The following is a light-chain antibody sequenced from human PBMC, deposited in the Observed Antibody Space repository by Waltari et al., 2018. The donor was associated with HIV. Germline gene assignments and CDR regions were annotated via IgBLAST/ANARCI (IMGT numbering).Light chain of an antibody. CDR1: QRVLYSSNNKNH. J-gene: IGKJ3*01. Sequence: DIVMTQSPDSLAVSLGERATIHCKSSQRVLYSSNNKNHIGWYQQKPGQPPRLLIYWASTRESGVPDRFSGSGSGTDFTLTISSLQAEDVAVYYCQQYYSSPWNFGPGTKVDIK. CDR2: WAS. V-gene: IGKV4-1*01. CDR3: QQYYSSPWN.